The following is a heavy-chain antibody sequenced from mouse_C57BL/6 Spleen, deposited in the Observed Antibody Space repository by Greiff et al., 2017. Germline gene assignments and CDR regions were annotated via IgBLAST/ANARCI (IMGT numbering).Heavy chain of an antibody. CDR2: IDPENGDT. CDR1: GFNIKDDY. V-gene: IGHV14-4*01. CDR3: TTGGYVNY. D-gene: IGHD1-1*02. Sequence: EVQVVESGPELVRPGASVKLSCTASGFNIKDDYMHWVKQRPEQGLEWIGWIDPENGDTEYASKFQGKATITADTSSNTAYLQLSSLTSEDTAVYYCTTGGYVNYWGQGTTRTVSS. J-gene: IGHJ2*01.